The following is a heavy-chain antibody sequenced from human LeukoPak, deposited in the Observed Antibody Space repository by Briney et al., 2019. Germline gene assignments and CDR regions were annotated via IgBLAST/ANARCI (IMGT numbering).Heavy chain of an antibody. V-gene: IGHV3-48*04. CDR1: GFTFSSNG. CDR2: ISATGGTI. CDR3: ARSGLGELLDAFDI. J-gene: IGHJ3*02. D-gene: IGHD3-10*01. Sequence: GGSLRLSCAASGFTFSSNGMNWVRQAPGKGLEWVSYISATGGTIYYADSVKGRFTISRDNAKNSLYLQMNSLRVEDTALYYCARSGLGELLDAFDIWGQGTMATVSS.